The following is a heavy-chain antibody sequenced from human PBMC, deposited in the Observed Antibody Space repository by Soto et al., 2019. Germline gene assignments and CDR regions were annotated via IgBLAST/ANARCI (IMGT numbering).Heavy chain of an antibody. CDR2: ISGSGGST. CDR3: AKERGNSGYDFLEYFDY. J-gene: IGHJ4*02. V-gene: IGHV3-23*01. Sequence: PGGSLRLSCAASGFTFSSYAMSWVRQAPGKGLEWVSAISGSGGSTYYADSVKGRFTISRDNSKNTLYLQMNSLRAEDTAVYYCAKERGNSGYDFLEYFDYWGQGTLVTVSS. D-gene: IGHD5-12*01. CDR1: GFTFSSYA.